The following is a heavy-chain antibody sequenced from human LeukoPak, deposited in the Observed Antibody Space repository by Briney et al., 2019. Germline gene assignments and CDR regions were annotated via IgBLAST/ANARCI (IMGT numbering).Heavy chain of an antibody. CDR1: GLTSSSYS. Sequence: GGSLRLSCAASGLTSSSYSMNWVRQAPGKGLEWVSYISSSSSTIYYADSVKGRFTISRDNAKNSLYLQMNSLRAEDTAVYYCARDSRKQWLVPAEYFQHWGQGTLVTVSS. V-gene: IGHV3-48*01. J-gene: IGHJ1*01. CDR3: ARDSRKQWLVPAEYFQH. D-gene: IGHD6-19*01. CDR2: ISSSSSTI.